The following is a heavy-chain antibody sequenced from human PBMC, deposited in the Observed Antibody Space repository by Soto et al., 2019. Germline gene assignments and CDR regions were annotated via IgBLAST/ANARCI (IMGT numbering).Heavy chain of an antibody. CDR2: IYYSGST. J-gene: IGHJ3*02. V-gene: IGHV4-59*08. D-gene: IGHD3-3*01. Sequence: QVQLQESGPGLVKPSETLSLTCTVSGGSNSSYYWSWIRQPPGKGLEWIGYIYYSGSTNYNPSLKSRVTISVDTSKNQFSLKLSSVTAADTAVYYCARLSVFGVVSDAFDIWGQGTMVTVSS. CDR3: ARLSVFGVVSDAFDI. CDR1: GGSNSSYY.